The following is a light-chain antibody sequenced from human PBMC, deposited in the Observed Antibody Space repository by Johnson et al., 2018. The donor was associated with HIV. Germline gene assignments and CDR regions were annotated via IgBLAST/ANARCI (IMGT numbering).Light chain of an antibody. Sequence: LTQPPSVSAAPGQQVTISCSGSSSNIGNNYVSWYQQLPGTAPKLLIYENNKRPSGIPDRFSGSKSGTSATLGIAGLQTGDEADYYCGTWDNSLSTGAVFGTGTKVTVL. J-gene: IGLJ1*01. CDR2: ENN. CDR1: SSNIGNNY. CDR3: GTWDNSLSTGAV. V-gene: IGLV1-51*02.